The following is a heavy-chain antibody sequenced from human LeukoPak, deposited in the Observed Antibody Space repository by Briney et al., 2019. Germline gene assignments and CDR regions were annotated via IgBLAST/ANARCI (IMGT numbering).Heavy chain of an antibody. CDR3: ARPIVPAAIDAFDI. D-gene: IGHD2-2*01. CDR1: GYTFTNYW. Sequence: GESLKISCQGSGYTFTNYWIGWVRQKPGKGLEWLGIIYPDDSDPRYSPSFQGQVTISVDKSTNTAYLQWRSLKASDTAMYYCARPIVPAAIDAFDIWGQGTMVTVSS. CDR2: IYPDDSDP. V-gene: IGHV5-51*01. J-gene: IGHJ3*02.